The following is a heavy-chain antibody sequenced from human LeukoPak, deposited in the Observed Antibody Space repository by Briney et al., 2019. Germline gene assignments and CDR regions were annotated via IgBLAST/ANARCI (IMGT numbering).Heavy chain of an antibody. CDR1: GYTFTGYY. V-gene: IGHV1-2*02. CDR2: INPNSGGT. J-gene: IGHJ4*02. Sequence: ASVKVSCKASGYTFTGYYMHWVRQAPGQGPEWMGWINPNSGGTNYAQKFQGRVTMTRDTSISTAYMELSRLRSDDTAVYYCARGAAAGRFDFDYWGQGTLVTVSS. CDR3: ARGAAAGRFDFDY. D-gene: IGHD6-13*01.